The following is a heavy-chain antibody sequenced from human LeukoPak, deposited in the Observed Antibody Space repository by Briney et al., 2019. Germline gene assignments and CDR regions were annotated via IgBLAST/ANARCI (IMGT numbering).Heavy chain of an antibody. CDR3: AREGMNYDSSGYDSPMDV. J-gene: IGHJ6*03. CDR1: GFTFSAYS. Sequence: GGSLRLSCATSGFTFSAYSLSWVRQAPGKGLEWVSRITRPGTTTYYAESVRGRFTISRDNAKNSLYLQMKSLRAEDTAVYYCAREGMNYDSSGYDSPMDVWGKGTTVTVSS. V-gene: IGHV3-48*04. CDR2: ITRPGTTT. D-gene: IGHD3-22*01.